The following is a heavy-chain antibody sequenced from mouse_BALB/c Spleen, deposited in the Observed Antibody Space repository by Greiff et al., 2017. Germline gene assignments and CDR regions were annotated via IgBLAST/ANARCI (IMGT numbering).Heavy chain of an antibody. Sequence: EVKVVESGGDLVKPGGSLKLSCAASGFTFSSYGMSWVRQTPDKRLEWVATISSGGSYTYYPDSVKGRFTISRDNAKNTLYLQMSSLKSEDTAMYYCAREGNGSPWFAYWGQGTLVTVSA. D-gene: IGHD1-1*02. V-gene: IGHV5-6*01. CDR3: AREGNGSPWFAY. J-gene: IGHJ3*01. CDR1: GFTFSSYG. CDR2: ISSGGSYT.